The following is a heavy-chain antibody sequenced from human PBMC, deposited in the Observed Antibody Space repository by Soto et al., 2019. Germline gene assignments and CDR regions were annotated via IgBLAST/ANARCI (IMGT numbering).Heavy chain of an antibody. CDR3: TRDSVQLWLQYYYYYYGMDV. Sequence: GGSLRLSCAASGFTLISYWMHWVRQVPGKGLVWVGFIRSKAYGGTTEYAASVKGRFTISRDDSKSIAYLQMNSLKTEDTAVYYCTRDSVQLWLQYYYYYYGMDVWGQGTTVTVSS. D-gene: IGHD5-18*01. CDR1: GFTLISYW. J-gene: IGHJ6*02. V-gene: IGHV3-49*04. CDR2: IRSKAYGGTT.